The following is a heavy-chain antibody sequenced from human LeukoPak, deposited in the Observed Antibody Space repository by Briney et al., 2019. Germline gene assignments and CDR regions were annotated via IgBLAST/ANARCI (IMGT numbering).Heavy chain of an antibody. CDR3: ARDTVAGATHPYNWFDP. D-gene: IGHD1-26*01. CDR2: IIPIFGTA. CDR1: GGTFSSYA. Sequence: GSSVKVSCKASGGTFSSYAISWVRQAPGQGLEWMGGIIPIFGTANYAQKFQGRVTITADESTSTAYMELSSLRSEDTAVYYCARDTVAGATHPYNWFDPWGQGTLVTVSS. V-gene: IGHV1-69*01. J-gene: IGHJ5*02.